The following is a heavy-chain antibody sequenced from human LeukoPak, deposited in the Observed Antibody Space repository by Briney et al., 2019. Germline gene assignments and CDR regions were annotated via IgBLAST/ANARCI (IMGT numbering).Heavy chain of an antibody. CDR1: GFTFSSYG. CDR2: IRYDGSNK. D-gene: IGHD1-14*01. V-gene: IGHV3-30*02. J-gene: IGHJ4*02. CDR3: AKQGRPAVFYYMDV. Sequence: GGSLRLSCAASGFTFSSYGMHWVRQAPGKGLEWVAFIRYDGSNKYYADSVKGRFTISRDNSKNTLYLQMNSLRAEDTAVYYCAKQGRPAVFYYMDVWGQGTLVTVS.